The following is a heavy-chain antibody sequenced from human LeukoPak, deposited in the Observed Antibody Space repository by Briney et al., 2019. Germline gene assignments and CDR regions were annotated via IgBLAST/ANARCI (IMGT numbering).Heavy chain of an antibody. V-gene: IGHV3-23*01. D-gene: IGHD6-19*01. Sequence: PTGGPLRLSCAASGFTFSSYAMSWVRQAPGKGLEGVSAISGSGGSTYYADPVKGRFTISRDNSKNTLYLQMNTLRAEDTAVYYCAKDLDVGAVAGTFSWRRVFDIWGQGTMVTVSS. CDR3: AKDLDVGAVAGTFSWRRVFDI. CDR1: GFTFSSYA. J-gene: IGHJ3*02. CDR2: ISGSGGST.